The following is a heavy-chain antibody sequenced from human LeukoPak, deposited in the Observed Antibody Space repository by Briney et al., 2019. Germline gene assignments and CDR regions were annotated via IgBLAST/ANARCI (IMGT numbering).Heavy chain of an antibody. CDR2: IYYSGST. Sequence: PSETLSLTCTVSGGSISSGDYYWSWIRQPPGTGLEWIGYIYYSGSTYYNPSLKSRVTISVDTSKNQFSLKLSSVTAADTAVYYCARTGGYYYYYGMDVWGQGTTVTVSS. J-gene: IGHJ6*02. V-gene: IGHV4-30-4*01. CDR3: ARTGGYYYYYGMDV. CDR1: GGSISSGDYY. D-gene: IGHD3-16*01.